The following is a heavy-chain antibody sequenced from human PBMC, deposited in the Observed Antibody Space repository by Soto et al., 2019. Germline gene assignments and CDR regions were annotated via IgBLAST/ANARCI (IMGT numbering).Heavy chain of an antibody. CDR3: ARAGLELDWSVVSCYWFDP. Sequence: QVQLQESGPGLVKPSQTLSLTCTVSGGSISSGGYYWRWIRQHPGKGLEWIGYIYYSGSTYYNPSLKSRVTISVDTSKKQFSLKLSSVTAADTAVYYCARAGLELDWSVVSCYWFDPWGQGTLVTVSS. CDR1: GGSISSGGYY. D-gene: IGHD2-15*01. CDR2: IYYSGST. J-gene: IGHJ5*02. V-gene: IGHV4-31*03.